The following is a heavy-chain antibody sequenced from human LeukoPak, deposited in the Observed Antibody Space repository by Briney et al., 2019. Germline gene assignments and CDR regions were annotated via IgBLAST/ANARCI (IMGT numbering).Heavy chain of an antibody. J-gene: IGHJ3*02. V-gene: IGHV4-59*11. Sequence: SETLSLTCTVSGGSISSHHWTWIRQPPGKGLDWIGYIYSPGTTNYNPSLKSRVTISVDTSKNQFFLKLSSVTAADTAVYYCAREGWQWLVHAFDIWGQGTMVTVSS. CDR2: IYSPGTT. CDR1: GGSISSHH. CDR3: AREGWQWLVHAFDI. D-gene: IGHD6-19*01.